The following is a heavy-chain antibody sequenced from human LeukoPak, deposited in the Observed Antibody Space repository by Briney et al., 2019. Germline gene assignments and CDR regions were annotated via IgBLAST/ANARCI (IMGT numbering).Heavy chain of an antibody. V-gene: IGHV3-23*01. CDR1: GFTFSSYA. J-gene: IGHJ4*02. D-gene: IGHD2-8*01. Sequence: GGSLRLSCAASGFTFSSYAMSWVRQAAGKGLEWVSSIGTSGGNTHYADSVKGRFTISRDSSKNTLFLQMNSLRAEDTAVYYCVERGTKGSHYFDSWAQGTLVTVSS. CDR2: IGTSGGNT. CDR3: VERGTKGSHYFDS.